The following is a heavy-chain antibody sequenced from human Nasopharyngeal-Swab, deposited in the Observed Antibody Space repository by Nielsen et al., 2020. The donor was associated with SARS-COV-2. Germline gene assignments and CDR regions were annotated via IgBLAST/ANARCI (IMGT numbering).Heavy chain of an antibody. D-gene: IGHD3-22*01. J-gene: IGHJ4*02. CDR3: AKEEAGYYYDSSGVRGFDY. V-gene: IGHV3-23*01. CDR2: ISGSGGST. CDR1: GFTFSSYA. Sequence: GGSLRLSCAASGFTFSSYAMSWVRQAPGKGLEWVSAISGSGGSTYYADSVKGRFTISRDNSKNTLYLQMNSLRAEDTAVYYCAKEEAGYYYDSSGVRGFDYWGQGTPVTVSS.